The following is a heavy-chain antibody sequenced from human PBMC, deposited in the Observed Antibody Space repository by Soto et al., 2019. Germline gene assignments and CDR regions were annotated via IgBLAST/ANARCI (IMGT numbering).Heavy chain of an antibody. CDR2: INHSGST. J-gene: IGHJ4*02. D-gene: IGHD3-22*01. CDR1: GGSFSGYY. Sequence: TLSLTCAVYGGSFSGYYWSWIRQPPGKGLEWIGEINHSGSTNYNPSLKSRVTISVDTSKNQFSLKLSSVTAADTAVYYCARGGDYYDSGGSFDYWGQGTLVTVSS. CDR3: ARGGDYYDSGGSFDY. V-gene: IGHV4-34*01.